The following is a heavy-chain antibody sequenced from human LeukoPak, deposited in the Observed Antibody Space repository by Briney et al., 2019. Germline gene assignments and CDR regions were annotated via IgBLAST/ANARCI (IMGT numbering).Heavy chain of an antibody. Sequence: PGGSLRLSCAASGFTFSSYAMHWVRQAPGKGLEWLSIISYSGGSTYYADSVKGRFTISRDNSKNTLYLQMNSLRAEDTAVYYCAKGVAVAERSYYFDYWGQGTLVTISS. CDR3: AKGVAVAERSYYFDY. CDR1: GFTFSSYA. V-gene: IGHV3-23*01. D-gene: IGHD6-19*01. J-gene: IGHJ4*02. CDR2: ISYSGGST.